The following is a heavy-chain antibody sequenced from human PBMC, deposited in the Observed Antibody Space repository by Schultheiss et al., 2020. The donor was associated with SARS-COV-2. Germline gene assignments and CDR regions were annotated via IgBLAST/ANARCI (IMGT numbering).Heavy chain of an antibody. D-gene: IGHD1-1*01. CDR2: INHSGST. V-gene: IGHV4-34*01. Sequence: SQTLSLTCAVYGGSFSDHYWNWIRQPPGKGLEWIGEINHSGSTNYNPSLKSRVTISVDPSKNQFSLKLSSVTAADTAVYYCAMINWNYWFDPWGQGTLVTVSS. CDR3: AMINWNYWFDP. CDR1: GGSFSDHY. J-gene: IGHJ5*02.